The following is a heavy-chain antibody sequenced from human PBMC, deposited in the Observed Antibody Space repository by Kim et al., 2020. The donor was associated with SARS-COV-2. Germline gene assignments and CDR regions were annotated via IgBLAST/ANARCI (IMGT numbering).Heavy chain of an antibody. V-gene: IGHV1-18*01. D-gene: IGHD6-6*01. CDR1: GYTFTSYG. CDR3: ARDVIAATSYYYYGMDV. J-gene: IGHJ6*02. CDR2: ISAYNGNT. Sequence: ASVKVSCKASGYTFTSYGISWVRQAPGQGLEWMGWISAYNGNTNYAQKLQGRVTMTTDTSTSTAYMELRTLRSDDTAVYYCARDVIAATSYYYYGMDVWGQGTTVTVSS.